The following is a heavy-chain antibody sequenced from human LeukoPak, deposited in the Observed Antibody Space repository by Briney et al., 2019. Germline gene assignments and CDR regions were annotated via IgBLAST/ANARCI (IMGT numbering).Heavy chain of an antibody. CDR1: GYTFTGYY. CDR3: ARDRWALGILTGYQGDAFDI. V-gene: IGHV1-2*02. Sequence: GASVKVSCKASGYTFTGYYMHWVRQAPGQGLEWMGWINPNSGGTNYAQKFQGRVTMTRDTSISTAYMELSRLRSDDTAMYYCARDRWALGILTGYQGDAFDIWGQGTMVTVSS. CDR2: INPNSGGT. J-gene: IGHJ3*02. D-gene: IGHD3-9*01.